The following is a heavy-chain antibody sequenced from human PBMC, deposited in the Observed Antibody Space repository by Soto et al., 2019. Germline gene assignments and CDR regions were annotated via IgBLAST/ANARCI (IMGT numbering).Heavy chain of an antibody. CDR3: SRSSNIAVAGTGFDY. J-gene: IGHJ4*02. CDR2: MSNSGTT. Sequence: SETLSLTCTVSGGSISSYYWTWIRQPPGKGLEWIGYMSNSGTTNYNPSLKSRVTISVDTSKNRFSLNLNSVTAADTAVYYCSRSSNIAVAGTGFDYWGQGTLVTVS. CDR1: GGSISSYY. D-gene: IGHD6-19*01. V-gene: IGHV4-59*08.